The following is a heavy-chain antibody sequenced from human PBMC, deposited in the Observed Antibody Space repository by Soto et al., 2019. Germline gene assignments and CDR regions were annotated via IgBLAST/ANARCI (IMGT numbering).Heavy chain of an antibody. J-gene: IGHJ5*02. Sequence: QVQLVQSGAEVKKPGASVKVSCKASGYTFTSYGISWVRQAPGQGLEWMGWNSAYNGNTNYAQKLQGRVTMTTDTATSTGYKELRSLSSDDTAVYYCERVRGGPFDPGGKGTLVTVSS. CDR2: NSAYNGNT. D-gene: IGHD3-16*01. CDR1: GYTFTSYG. V-gene: IGHV1-18*01. CDR3: ERVRGGPFDP.